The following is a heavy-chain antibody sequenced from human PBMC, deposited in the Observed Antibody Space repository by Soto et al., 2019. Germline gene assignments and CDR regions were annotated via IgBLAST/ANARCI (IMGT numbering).Heavy chain of an antibody. J-gene: IGHJ6*03. Sequence: AGGPMRLSWTASGVKRGGYAMDRISQAPGKGLEYVSGISSNGVGTYYANSVQGRFTISRDNSKNTVYLQMGSLRPEDMAVYYCARRARPDFYYMDVWGKGTTVTVSS. CDR1: GVKRGGYA. CDR2: ISSNGVGT. CDR3: ARRARPDFYYMDV. V-gene: IGHV3-64*01. D-gene: IGHD6-6*01.